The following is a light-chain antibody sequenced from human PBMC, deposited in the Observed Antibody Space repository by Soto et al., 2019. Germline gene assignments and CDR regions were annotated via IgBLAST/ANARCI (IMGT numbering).Light chain of an antibody. CDR3: QQCRNWPLT. Sequence: EIVMTQSPATLSVSPGEGATLSCKASQNVYNNLAWYQQRPGQPPRLLIYDASTRATGISARFSGSGYGTEFTLAISSLQSEDFAVYFCQQCRNWPLTFGGGTKVEI. CDR1: QNVYNN. V-gene: IGKV3-15*01. CDR2: DAS. J-gene: IGKJ4*01.